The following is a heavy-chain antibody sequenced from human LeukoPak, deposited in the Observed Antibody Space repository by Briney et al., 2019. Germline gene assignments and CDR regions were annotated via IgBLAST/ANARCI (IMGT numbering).Heavy chain of an antibody. J-gene: IGHJ5*02. CDR3: ARVGILWFGELSCWFDP. D-gene: IGHD3-10*01. V-gene: IGHV4-34*01. Sequence: SETLSLTCTVYGGSFSAYHWNWIRQPPGKGLEWIGGINHSGGTNYNPSLKSRVTISLDTSKNQFSLKLSSVTAADTAVYYCARVGILWFGELSCWFDPWGQGTLVTVSS. CDR1: GGSFSAYH. CDR2: INHSGGT.